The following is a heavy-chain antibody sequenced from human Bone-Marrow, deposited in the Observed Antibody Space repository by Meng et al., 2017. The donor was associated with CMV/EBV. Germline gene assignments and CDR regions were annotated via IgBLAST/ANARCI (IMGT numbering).Heavy chain of an antibody. Sequence: GESLKISCAASGFTFSSYSMNWVRQAPGKGLEWVSSISSSSSYIYYADSVKGRFTISRDNAKNSLYLHMNSLRAEDTAVYYCARDRSGRGYGEYFQHWGQGTLVTVSS. CDR2: ISSSSSYI. V-gene: IGHV3-21*01. D-gene: IGHD5-18*01. CDR1: GFTFSSYS. J-gene: IGHJ1*01. CDR3: ARDRSGRGYGEYFQH.